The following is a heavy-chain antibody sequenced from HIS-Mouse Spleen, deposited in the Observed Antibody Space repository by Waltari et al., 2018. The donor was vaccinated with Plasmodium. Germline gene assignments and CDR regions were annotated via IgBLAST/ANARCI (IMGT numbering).Heavy chain of an antibody. Sequence: QVQLQESGPGLVKPSQTLSLTCTVSGGSISSGGYSWSWIRQHPGKGLEWIGYIYYRGSTYYNPSLKSRVTISVDTSKNQFSLKLSSVTAADTAVYYCARDVANWGFGWFDPWGQGTLVTVSS. CDR1: GGSISSGGYS. CDR3: ARDVANWGFGWFDP. V-gene: IGHV4-31*03. D-gene: IGHD7-27*01. CDR2: IYYRGST. J-gene: IGHJ5*02.